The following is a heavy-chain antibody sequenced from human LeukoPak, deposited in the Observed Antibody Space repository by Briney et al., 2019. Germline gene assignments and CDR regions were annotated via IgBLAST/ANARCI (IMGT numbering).Heavy chain of an antibody. D-gene: IGHD3-3*01. CDR2: IYYSGST. Sequence: KPSETLSLTCTVSGGSISRYYWSWIRQPPGKGLEWIGYIYYSGSTNYNPSLKSRVTISVDTSKNQLSLKLTSVTAADKTVYYCARAGQVDFWSGLRYFDYWGQGTLVTVSS. J-gene: IGHJ4*02. V-gene: IGHV4-59*01. CDR1: GGSISRYY. CDR3: ARAGQVDFWSGLRYFDY.